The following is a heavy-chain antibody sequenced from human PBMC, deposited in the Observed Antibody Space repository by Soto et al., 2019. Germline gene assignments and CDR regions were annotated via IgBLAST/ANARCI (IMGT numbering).Heavy chain of an antibody. CDR2: INPDGGST. D-gene: IGHD3-3*01. V-gene: IGHV1-46*01. CDR1: GYTFTSYY. CDR3: AKAPRGGVIITTYSAHIDY. Sequence: QVQLVQSGAEVKKPGASVMLSCKASGYTFTSYYMHWVRQAPGQGLEWMGIINPDGGSTRYAQKFQGRVTMTRDTSTSIFYMELSSLRSEDTAVYYCAKAPRGGVIITTYSAHIDYWGQGTLVTVSS. J-gene: IGHJ4*02.